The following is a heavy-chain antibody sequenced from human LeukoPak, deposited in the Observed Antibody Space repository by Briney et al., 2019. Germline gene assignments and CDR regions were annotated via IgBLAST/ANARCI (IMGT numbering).Heavy chain of an antibody. V-gene: IGHV3-23*01. D-gene: IGHD3-10*01. CDR3: AKEVGYYGSGSSFDY. Sequence: GGSLRLSCAASGPTVSSYAMSWVRQAPGKGLEWVSAISGSGGSTYYADSVKGRFTISRDNSKNTLYLQMNSLRAEDTAVYYCAKEVGYYGSGSSFDYWGQGTLVTVSS. J-gene: IGHJ4*02. CDR1: GPTVSSYA. CDR2: ISGSGGST.